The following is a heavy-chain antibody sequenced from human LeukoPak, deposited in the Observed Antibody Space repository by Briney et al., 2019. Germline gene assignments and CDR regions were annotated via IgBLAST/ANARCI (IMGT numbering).Heavy chain of an antibody. CDR2: ISWNSGSA. CDR3: AKGHTISSVVPDILDI. J-gene: IGHJ3*02. V-gene: IGHV3-9*01. CDR1: HFKFEDFG. Sequence: GGSLRLSCVASHFKFEDFGMYWVRQRPGRGLEWVAGISWNSGSAVYADSVEGRFSISRDNVKRSVFLEMTSLKLEDTALYYCAKGHTISSVVPDILDIWGRGTNVVVSS. D-gene: IGHD2-21*02.